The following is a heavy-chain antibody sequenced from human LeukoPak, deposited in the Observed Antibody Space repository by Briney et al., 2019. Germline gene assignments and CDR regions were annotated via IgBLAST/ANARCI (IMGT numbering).Heavy chain of an antibody. J-gene: IGHJ4*02. CDR1: GYTFTGYY. CDR3: ARDGSSSTSPFDY. V-gene: IGHV1-2*06. D-gene: IGHD6-13*01. Sequence: GASVKVSCKASGYTFTGYYMHWMRQAPGQGLEWMGRINPNSGGTNYAQKFQGRVTMTRDTSISTAYMELSRLRSDDTAVYYCARDGSSSTSPFDYWGQGTLVTVSS. CDR2: INPNSGGT.